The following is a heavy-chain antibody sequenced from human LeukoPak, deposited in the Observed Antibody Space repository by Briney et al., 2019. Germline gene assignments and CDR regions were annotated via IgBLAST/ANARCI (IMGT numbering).Heavy chain of an antibody. CDR1: GGSISSHY. Sequence: SETLSLTCTVSGGSISSHYWSWIRQPPAKGLEWMGYIYYSGSTNYNPSLKSRVTISVDTSNNQVSLKLRSVTAADTAVYCCASRNDDWGQGTMVTVSS. V-gene: IGHV4-59*11. CDR3: ASRNDD. J-gene: IGHJ4*01. CDR2: IYYSGST.